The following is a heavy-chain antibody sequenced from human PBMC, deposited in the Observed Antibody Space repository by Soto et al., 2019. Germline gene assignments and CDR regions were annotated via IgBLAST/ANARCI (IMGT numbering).Heavy chain of an antibody. J-gene: IGHJ4*02. D-gene: IGHD6-19*01. CDR1: GFTFSDYA. CDR3: AKGGRQWLVTSDFNF. Sequence: VQLVESGGGVVQPGRSLRLSCAASGFTFSDYAMHWVRQAPGKGLEWVAVVSHDGRNTHYADSVKGRFTISRDSSKKAVSLEMTSLRAADTAVYYCAKGGRQWLVTSDFNFGGQGALVTVSS. CDR2: VSHDGRNT. V-gene: IGHV3-30*18.